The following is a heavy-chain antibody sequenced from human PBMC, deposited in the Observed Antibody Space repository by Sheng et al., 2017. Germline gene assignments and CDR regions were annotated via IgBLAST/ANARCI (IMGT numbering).Heavy chain of an antibody. J-gene: IGHJ6*03. D-gene: IGHD2-15*01. Sequence: QVQLVESGGGVVQPGRSLRLSCAASGFTFSSYAMHWVRQAPGKGLEWVAVISYDGSNKYYADSVKGRFTISRDNSKNTLYLQMNSLRAEDTAVYYCARAVVVGGAGYYYYYMDVWGKGTTVTVSS. CDR2: ISYDGSNK. CDR3: ARAVVVGGAGYYYYYMDV. CDR1: GFTFSSYA. V-gene: IGHV3-30-3*01.